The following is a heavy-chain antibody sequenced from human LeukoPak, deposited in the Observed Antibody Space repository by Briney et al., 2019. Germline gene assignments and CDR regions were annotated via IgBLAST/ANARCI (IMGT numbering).Heavy chain of an antibody. CDR2: IYSGGST. D-gene: IGHD6-6*01. Sequence: SGGSLRLSCAASGITVSDNYMSWVRLAPGKGLEWVSVIYSGGSTYYADSLKDRFTISRDDSINTLYLQMNSLRAEDTAVYYCARDSSSYYFDYWGQGTLVTVSS. CDR3: ARDSSSYYFDY. J-gene: IGHJ4*02. CDR1: GITVSDNY. V-gene: IGHV3-66*01.